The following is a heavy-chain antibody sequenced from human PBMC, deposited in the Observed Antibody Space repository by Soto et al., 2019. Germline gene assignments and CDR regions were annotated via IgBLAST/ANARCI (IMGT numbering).Heavy chain of an antibody. Sequence: GASVKVSCKASGYTFTSYGINWVRQAPGQGLEWMGWISAYNGNTNYAQNLQGRVSMTTDTSTRTAYMELRSLRSDDTAVYYCARGESLLLWFGESTFDIWGQGTMVTVSS. CDR3: ARGESLLLWFGESTFDI. CDR1: GYTFTSYG. D-gene: IGHD3-10*01. V-gene: IGHV1-18*01. J-gene: IGHJ3*02. CDR2: ISAYNGNT.